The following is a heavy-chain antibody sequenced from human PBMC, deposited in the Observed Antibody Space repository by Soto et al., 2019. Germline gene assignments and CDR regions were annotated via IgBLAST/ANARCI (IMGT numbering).Heavy chain of an antibody. D-gene: IGHD3-22*01. Sequence: PSETLSLTCTVSGGSISSSSYYWGWIRQPPGKGLAWIGSIYYSGSTYYNQSLKRRVTISVDTSKNQFSLQLSSVTDADTAVYYCASLGYYDSSGYYWALWYWGQGTLVTVSS. J-gene: IGHJ4*02. CDR3: ASLGYYDSSGYYWALWY. CDR2: IYYSGST. V-gene: IGHV4-39*01. CDR1: GGSISSSSYY.